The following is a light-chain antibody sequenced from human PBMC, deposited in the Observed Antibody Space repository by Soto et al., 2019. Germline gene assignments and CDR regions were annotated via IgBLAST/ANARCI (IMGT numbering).Light chain of an antibody. V-gene: IGKV3-20*01. CDR3: QQYGSSKYT. CDR2: GAS. CDR1: QRVSSSY. Sequence: EMVLTQSPGTLSLSPGERATLSCRARQRVSSSYLAWYQQKPGQAPRLLIYGASSRATGIPDRFSGSGSGTDFTLTISRREPEDFAVYYCQQYGSSKYTFGQGNKLEIK. J-gene: IGKJ2*01.